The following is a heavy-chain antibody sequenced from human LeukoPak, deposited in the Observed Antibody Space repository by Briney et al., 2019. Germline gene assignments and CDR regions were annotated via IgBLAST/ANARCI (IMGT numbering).Heavy chain of an antibody. V-gene: IGHV3-23*01. CDR1: GFTFSSYG. CDR2: ISGSGGST. Sequence: GGSLRLSCAASGFTFSSYGMSWVRQAPGKGLEWVSLISGSGGSTYYADSVKGRFTISRDNSKNTLYLQMNSLRAEDTAVYYCARDLDSSGYYDAFDIWGQGTMVTVSS. D-gene: IGHD3-22*01. CDR3: ARDLDSSGYYDAFDI. J-gene: IGHJ3*02.